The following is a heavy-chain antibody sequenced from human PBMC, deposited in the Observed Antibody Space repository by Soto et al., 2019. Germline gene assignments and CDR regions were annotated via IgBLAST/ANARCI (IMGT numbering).Heavy chain of an antibody. D-gene: IGHD3-10*01. CDR3: ARQGFGPLHGLVDV. J-gene: IGHJ6*02. CDR2: VHHSWGS. V-gene: IGHV4-59*08. CDR1: GGSISSYY. Sequence: QVQLQESGPGLVKPSETLSLSCTVSGGSISSYYWSWFRQSPGKRMEWIGYVHHSWGSSYNPSLQSRVAISLDTSTSQFSLKVTSVTDTDTAVYYCARQGFGPLHGLVDVWGQGTTVTVSS.